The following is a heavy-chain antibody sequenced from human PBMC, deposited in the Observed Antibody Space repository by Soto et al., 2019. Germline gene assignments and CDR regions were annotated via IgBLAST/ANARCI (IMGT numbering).Heavy chain of an antibody. CDR1: GFTFTTSA. J-gene: IGHJ6*02. D-gene: IGHD3-22*01. V-gene: IGHV1-58*01. Sequence: ASVKVSCKASGFTFTTSAVQWVRQARGQRLEWIGWIVVDNGNTNYAQKLQGRVTMTTDTSTSTAYMELRSLRSDDTAVYYCARVVASLSMDVWGQGTTVTVSS. CDR2: IVVDNGNT. CDR3: ARVVASLSMDV.